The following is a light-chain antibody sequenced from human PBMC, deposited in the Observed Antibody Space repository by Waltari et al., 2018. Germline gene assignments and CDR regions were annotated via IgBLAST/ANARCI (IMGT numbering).Light chain of an antibody. CDR1: SSDVGGSNY. CDR3: SSYTSSSTPV. CDR2: DVS. J-gene: IGLJ2*01. V-gene: IGLV2-14*01. Sequence: QSALTQPASVSGSPGQSITISCTGTSSDVGGSNYVYWYQQHPGKAPKLMLYDVSKRPSWVSNRFSGSKSGNTASLTISGLQAEDEADYYCSSYTSSSTPVFGGGTKLTVL.